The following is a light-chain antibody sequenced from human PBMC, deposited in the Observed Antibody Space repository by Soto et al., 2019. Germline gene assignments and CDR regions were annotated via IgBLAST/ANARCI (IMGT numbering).Light chain of an antibody. CDR2: AAS. V-gene: IGKV1-9*01. CDR1: QGISSY. J-gene: IGKJ4*01. Sequence: IPVTQSPSSLSASVGDRDTITCRASQGISSYLAWYQQKPGKAPTLLIYAASTLQSGVPSRFSGSGFGTDFTLTISSLQAEVFASYYCQQLRSYPSTFGGGTKVEIK. CDR3: QQLRSYPST.